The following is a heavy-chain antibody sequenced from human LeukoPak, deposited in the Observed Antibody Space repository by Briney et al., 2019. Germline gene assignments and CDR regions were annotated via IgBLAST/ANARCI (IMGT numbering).Heavy chain of an antibody. V-gene: IGHV5-51*01. J-gene: IGHJ4*02. CDR2: IYPGDSDT. CDR1: GYTFSSYW. Sequence: GESLKISCKGSGYTFSSYWIAWVRRMPGKGLEGMGIIYPGDSDTRYSPSFEGQVTISADKTISTAYLQWNSLKASDTATYYCARYSPDVVVAPSAQFDYWGQGTLVTVSS. D-gene: IGHD2-2*01. CDR3: ARYSPDVVVAPSAQFDY.